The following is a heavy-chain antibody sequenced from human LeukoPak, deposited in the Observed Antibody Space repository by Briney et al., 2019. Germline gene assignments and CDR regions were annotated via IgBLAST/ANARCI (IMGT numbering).Heavy chain of an antibody. Sequence: SETLSLTCPVSGGSISSYYWSWIRQPPGKGLEWIGYIYYSGSTNYNPSLKSRVTISVDTSKNQFSLKLSSVTAADTAVYYCARGLATYYYDSSGYYSKYNWSDPWGQGTLVTVSS. J-gene: IGHJ5*02. CDR1: GGSISSYY. CDR2: IYYSGST. V-gene: IGHV4-59*01. CDR3: ARGLATYYYDSSGYYSKYNWSDP. D-gene: IGHD3-22*01.